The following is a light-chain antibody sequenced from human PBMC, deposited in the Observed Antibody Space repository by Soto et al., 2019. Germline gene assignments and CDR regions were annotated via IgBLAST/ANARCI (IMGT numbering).Light chain of an antibody. Sequence: EIVMTQSPATLSVSPGERATLSCRASQSVSSNLAWYQQKPGQAPRLLIHGASIRATGIPARFSGSGSGTEFTLTISSLQSEDFAVYYCQQYNNWPLTFGQGTKVEIK. CDR2: GAS. V-gene: IGKV3D-15*01. J-gene: IGKJ1*01. CDR3: QQYNNWPLT. CDR1: QSVSSN.